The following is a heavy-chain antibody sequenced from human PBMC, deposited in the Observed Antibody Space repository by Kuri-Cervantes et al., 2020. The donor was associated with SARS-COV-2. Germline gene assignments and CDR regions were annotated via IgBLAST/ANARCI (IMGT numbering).Heavy chain of an antibody. J-gene: IGHJ4*02. CDR3: ARVIPASLGGGYFDY. D-gene: IGHD2-2*01. V-gene: IGHV5-51*01. CDR1: GFSFSSYW. Sequence: GESLKISCKGSGFSFSSYWIAWVRQMPGKGLEWMGFIYPYDSDIRYSPSFQGQVTISADKAISTAYLQWSSLKASDTAMYYCARVIPASLGGGYFDYWGQGTLVTVSS. CDR2: IYPYDSDI.